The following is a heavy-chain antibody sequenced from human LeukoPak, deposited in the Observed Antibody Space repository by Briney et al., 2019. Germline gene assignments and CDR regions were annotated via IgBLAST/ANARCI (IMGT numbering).Heavy chain of an antibody. CDR2: ISAYNGNT. V-gene: IGHV1-18*01. Sequence: ASVKVSCKASGYTFTSYGISWVRQAPGQGLEWMGWISAYNGNTNYAQKLRGRVTITTDTSTSTAYMELRSLRSDDTAVYYCARDSALDDIVVVPAAIDWFDPWGQGTLVTVSS. J-gene: IGHJ5*02. CDR1: GYTFTSYG. D-gene: IGHD2-2*01. CDR3: ARDSALDDIVVVPAAIDWFDP.